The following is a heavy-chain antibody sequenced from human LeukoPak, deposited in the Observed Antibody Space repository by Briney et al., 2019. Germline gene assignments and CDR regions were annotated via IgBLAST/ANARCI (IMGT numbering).Heavy chain of an antibody. J-gene: IGHJ6*02. D-gene: IGHD3-22*01. V-gene: IGHV1-69*13. CDR2: IIPIFGTA. CDR1: GGTFSSYA. Sequence: SVKVSCKASGGTFSSYAISWVRQAPGQGLEWMGGIIPIFGTANYAQKFQGRVTITADESTSTAYMELSSLRSEDTAVYYCARALMIVVAPDYYYFGMDVWGQGTTVTVSS. CDR3: ARALMIVVAPDYYYFGMDV.